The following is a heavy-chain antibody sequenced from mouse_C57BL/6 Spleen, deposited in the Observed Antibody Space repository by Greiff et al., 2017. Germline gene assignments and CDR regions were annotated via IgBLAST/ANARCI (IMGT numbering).Heavy chain of an antibody. Sequence: VQLQQPGAELVKPGASVKLSCKASGYTFTSYWMQWVKQRPGQGLEWIGEIDPSDSYTNYNQKFKGKATLTVDTSSSTAYMQLSGLTSEDSAVYYCAREGGLLLYFDYWGQGTTLTVSS. D-gene: IGHD2-3*01. V-gene: IGHV1-50*01. CDR2: IDPSDSYT. J-gene: IGHJ2*01. CDR1: GYTFTSYW. CDR3: AREGGLLLYFDY.